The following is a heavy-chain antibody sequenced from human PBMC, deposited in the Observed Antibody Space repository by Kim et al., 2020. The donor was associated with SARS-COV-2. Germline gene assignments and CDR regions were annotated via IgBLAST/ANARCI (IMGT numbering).Heavy chain of an antibody. CDR2: IIPIFGTA. V-gene: IGHV1-69*13. CDR1: GGTFSSYA. J-gene: IGHJ2*01. Sequence: SVKVSCKASGGTFSSYAISWVRQAPGQGLEWMGGIIPIFGTANYAQKFQGRVTITADESTSTAYMELSSLRSEDTAVYYCARVRFDADTAMPRYWYFDLWGRGTLVTVSS. CDR3: ARVRFDADTAMPRYWYFDL. D-gene: IGHD5-18*01.